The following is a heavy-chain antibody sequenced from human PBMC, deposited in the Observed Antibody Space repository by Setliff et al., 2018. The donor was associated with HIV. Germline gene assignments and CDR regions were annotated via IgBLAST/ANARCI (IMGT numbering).Heavy chain of an antibody. J-gene: IGHJ5*02. CDR2: ITRNGGST. D-gene: IGHD4-17*01. Sequence: GGSLRLSCAASGFTFSDYDMHWVRQAPGKGLEHVAAITRNGGSTYDANSVKGRFSISRDNSKSMLYLQMNSLKIEDTAVYYCTTDPDYDDPWGQGTLVTV. CDR1: GFTFSDYD. V-gene: IGHV3-64*01. CDR3: TTDPDYDDP.